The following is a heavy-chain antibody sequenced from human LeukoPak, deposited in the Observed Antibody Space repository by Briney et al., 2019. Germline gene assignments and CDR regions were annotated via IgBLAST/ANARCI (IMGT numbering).Heavy chain of an antibody. CDR1: AFTFSNYA. J-gene: IGHJ5*02. D-gene: IGHD3-10*01. CDR2: ISGGGGST. Sequence: GGSLRLSCAASAFTFSNYAMSWVRQAPGKGLEWVSGISGGGGSTSYTDSVKGRFTISRDNSKNTLYLQMNSLRAEDTAVYYCARGLYGSGIYSGFDPWGQGTPVTVSS. CDR3: ARGLYGSGIYSGFDP. V-gene: IGHV3-23*01.